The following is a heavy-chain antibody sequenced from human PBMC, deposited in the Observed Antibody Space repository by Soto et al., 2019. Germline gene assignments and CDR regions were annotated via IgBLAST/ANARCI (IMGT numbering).Heavy chain of an antibody. V-gene: IGHV3-74*01. J-gene: IGHJ4*02. CDR3: ARDRIYYDSSGYYGVIDY. CDR2: INSDGSST. D-gene: IGHD3-22*01. Sequence: GGSLSLSCAASGFHFSSYWMHWVRQAPGKGLVWVSRINSDGSSTSYADSVKGRFTISRDNAKNTLYLQMNSLRAEDTAVYYCARDRIYYDSSGYYGVIDYWGQGTLVTVSS. CDR1: GFHFSSYW.